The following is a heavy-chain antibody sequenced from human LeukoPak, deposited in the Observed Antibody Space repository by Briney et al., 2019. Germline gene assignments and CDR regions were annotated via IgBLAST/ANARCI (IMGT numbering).Heavy chain of an antibody. CDR3: ARDSGVVAAITSYFNY. CDR2: ISSSSSSYI. Sequence: PGGSLRLSCAASGFTFSSYSMTWVRQAPGKGLEWVSSISSSSSSYIYYADSVKGRFTISRDNAKNSLYLQMNSLRAEDTAVYYCARDSGVVAAITSYFNYWGQGTLVTVSS. CDR1: GFTFSSYS. V-gene: IGHV3-21*01. J-gene: IGHJ4*02. D-gene: IGHD2-15*01.